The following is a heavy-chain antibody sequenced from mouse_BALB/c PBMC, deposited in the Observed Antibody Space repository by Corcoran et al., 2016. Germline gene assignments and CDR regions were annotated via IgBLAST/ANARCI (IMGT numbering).Heavy chain of an antibody. V-gene: IGHV14-3*02. CDR3: ARGTTVGAMDY. D-gene: IGHD1-1*01. CDR1: GFNIKDTY. CDR2: IDPANGNT. J-gene: IGHJ4*01. Sequence: EVQLQQSGAELVKPGASVKLSCTASGFNIKDTYMHWVKQRPEQGLEWIGRIDPANGNTKYDPKFQGKATITAATSSNTAYLQLSRLTSEETAVVYCARGTTVGAMDYWGQGTSVTVSS.